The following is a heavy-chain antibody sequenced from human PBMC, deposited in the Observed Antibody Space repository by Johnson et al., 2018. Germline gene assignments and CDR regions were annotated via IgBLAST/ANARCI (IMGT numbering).Heavy chain of an antibody. J-gene: IGHJ6*03. V-gene: IGHV4-34*01. CDR1: GGSFSGYY. D-gene: IGHD3-10*02. Sequence: QVQLQQWGAGLLKPSETLSLTCAVYGGSFSGYYWSWIRQPPGKGLEWIGEINHSGSTNYNPSLKSRVTISVDTSKNQFSLKLSSVTAADTAVYSCARILSTGTTFGYDYYMGVWGKGTTVTVSS. CDR3: ARILSTGTTFGYDYYMGV. CDR2: INHSGST.